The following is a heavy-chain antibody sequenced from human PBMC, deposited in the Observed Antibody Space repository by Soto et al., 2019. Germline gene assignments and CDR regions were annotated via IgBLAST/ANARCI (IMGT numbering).Heavy chain of an antibody. CDR1: GGSIISGDYY. J-gene: IGHJ4*02. V-gene: IGHV4-30-4*08. Sequence: TLALTWTVSGGSIISGDYYWSLILQPPGKGLEWIGYIYYSGSTYYKPSLQSRVTISVDTSKNQFSLKLSSVTAADTAVYYCPRVNYDSSGPYYLDYWGQGTLVTVSS. CDR3: PRVNYDSSGPYYLDY. D-gene: IGHD3-22*01. CDR2: IYYSGST.